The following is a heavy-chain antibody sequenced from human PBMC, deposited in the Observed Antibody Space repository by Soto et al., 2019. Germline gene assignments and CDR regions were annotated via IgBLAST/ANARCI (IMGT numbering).Heavy chain of an antibody. CDR2: ISGSGGST. V-gene: IGHV3-23*01. J-gene: IGHJ5*02. CDR1: GFTFSSYA. Sequence: GGSLRLSCAASGFTFSSYAMSWVRQAPGKGLEWVSAISGSGGSTYYADSVKGRFTISRDNSKNTLYLQMNSLRAEETAVYYCAKDMRPLTYIAAAGTGWFDPWGQGTLVTVSS. CDR3: AKDMRPLTYIAAAGTGWFDP. D-gene: IGHD6-13*01.